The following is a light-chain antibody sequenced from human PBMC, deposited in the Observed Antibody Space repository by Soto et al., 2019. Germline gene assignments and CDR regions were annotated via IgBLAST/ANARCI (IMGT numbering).Light chain of an antibody. V-gene: IGLV4-60*02. CDR1: SGHSSYI. Sequence: QLVLTQSSSASASLGSSVKLTCTLSSGHSSYIIAWHQQQPGKAPRYLMKVETSGSYNKGSGVPDRFSGSSSGADRYLTISNLQFEDEADYYCETWDSNSWVFGGGTQLTVL. CDR3: ETWDSNSWV. CDR2: VETSGSY. J-gene: IGLJ3*02.